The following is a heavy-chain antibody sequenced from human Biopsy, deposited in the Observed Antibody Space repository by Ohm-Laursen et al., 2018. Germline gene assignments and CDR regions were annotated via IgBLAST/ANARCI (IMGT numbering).Heavy chain of an antibody. D-gene: IGHD4-23*01. V-gene: IGHV4-59*11. CDR2: ISYTGYT. J-gene: IGHJ1*01. CDR1: GGSFTGHY. CDR3: ARGSNEYGGLYFPH. Sequence: PSQTLSLTCTVSGGSFTGHYWSWIRQPPGKGLEWIGHISYTGYTSYNASLKSRVTISVDTSRKHFSLRLTSLAAADTAVYYCARGSNEYGGLYFPHWGQGTLVTVSS.